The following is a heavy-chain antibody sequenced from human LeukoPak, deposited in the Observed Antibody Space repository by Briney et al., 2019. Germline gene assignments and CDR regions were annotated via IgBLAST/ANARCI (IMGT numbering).Heavy chain of an antibody. CDR3: ARDRYGDGFASFDY. CDR2: INAKSGGT. Sequence: PSVRVSCKSSGYTFKDYHVHWVRQAPGQGLEWVGWINAKSGGTNYAQKFQGRVTMTRDTSISTDYMEVSRLTSDDTAVYYCARDRYGDGFASFDYWGQGTLVPVSS. CDR1: GYTFKDYH. V-gene: IGHV1-2*02. J-gene: IGHJ4*02. D-gene: IGHD5-24*01.